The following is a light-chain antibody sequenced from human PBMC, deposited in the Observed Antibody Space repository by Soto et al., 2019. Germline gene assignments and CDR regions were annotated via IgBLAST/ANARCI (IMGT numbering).Light chain of an antibody. CDR1: SSDVGGYNY. CDR2: EVS. CDR3: SSYTSSSTLYV. Sequence: QSALTQPASVSGSPGQSITISCTGTSSDVGGYNYVSWYQQHPGKAPKLMIYEVSNRPSGVSNRFSGSKSGNTASLTISCLQAEDEADYYYSSYTSSSTLYVFGTGTKVTVL. V-gene: IGLV2-14*01. J-gene: IGLJ1*01.